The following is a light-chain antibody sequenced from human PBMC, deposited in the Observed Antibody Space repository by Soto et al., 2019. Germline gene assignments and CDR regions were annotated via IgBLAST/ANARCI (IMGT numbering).Light chain of an antibody. V-gene: IGKV3D-15*01. J-gene: IGKJ4*01. CDR1: QSVGSD. CDR2: DIF. CDR3: QQYNSWPLT. Sequence: EIVMTQSPATLSVSPGERATLSCRASQSVGSDLAWYQQKPGHAPRLVIYDIFTRATGVTTRISGSGSGTEFTLTISSLQSEDFAVYYCQQYNSWPLTFGGGTKVEIK.